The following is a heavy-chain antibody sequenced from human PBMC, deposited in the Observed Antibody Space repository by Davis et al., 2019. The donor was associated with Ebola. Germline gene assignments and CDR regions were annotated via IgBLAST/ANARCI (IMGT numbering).Heavy chain of an antibody. V-gene: IGHV3-21*01. CDR2: ISSDSYFI. Sequence: GGSLRLSCAASGFTFSSNSMNWVRQAPGKGLEWVSSISSDSYFIYYADSLKGRFTISRDNAKNSLYLQLNSLRPEDTAVYHCARGGYFDSSGYSHDAFDIWGQGTRVTVSS. CDR1: GFTFSSNS. J-gene: IGHJ3*02. D-gene: IGHD3-22*01. CDR3: ARGGYFDSSGYSHDAFDI.